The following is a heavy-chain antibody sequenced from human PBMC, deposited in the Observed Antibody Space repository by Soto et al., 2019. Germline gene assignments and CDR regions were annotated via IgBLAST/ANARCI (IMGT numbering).Heavy chain of an antibody. J-gene: IGHJ6*03. Sequence: PGGSLRLSCAASGFTFSSYGMHWVRQAPGKGLEWVAVIWYDGSNKYYADSVKGRFTISRDNSKNTLYLQMNSLRAEDTAVYYCARDLEGDYYYYMDVWGKGTTVTVSS. CDR2: IWYDGSNK. V-gene: IGHV3-33*01. D-gene: IGHD3-16*01. CDR3: ARDLEGDYYYYMDV. CDR1: GFTFSSYG.